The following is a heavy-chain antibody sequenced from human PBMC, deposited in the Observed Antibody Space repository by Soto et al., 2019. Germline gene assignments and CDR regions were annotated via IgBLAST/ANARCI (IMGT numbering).Heavy chain of an antibody. V-gene: IGHV3-64*01. Sequence: GGSLRLSCAASGFTFCSYAMHWVRQAPGKGLEYVSAVSRRGGGXXXXXXVGXXXXAXGDXXNGXXXXXGXXXRAEDMAVYYCARQSYSSYHFDYWGQGX. J-gene: IGHJ4*02. CDR2: VSRRGGGX. CDR3: ARQSYSSYHFDY. D-gene: IGHD6-13*01. CDR1: GFTFCSYA.